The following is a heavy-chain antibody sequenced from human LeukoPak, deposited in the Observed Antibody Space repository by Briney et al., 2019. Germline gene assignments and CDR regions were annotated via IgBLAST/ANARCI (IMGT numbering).Heavy chain of an antibody. CDR3: ARAVEVAGTPFGY. Sequence: SGTLSLTCAASGGSISISNWWSWVRQPPGKGLEWIGEIYHNGRTNYNPSLKSRVTLSVDNSGNQFSLKLNSVTAADTAVYYCARAVEVAGTPFGYWGQGTLVTVSS. CDR2: IYHNGRT. CDR1: GGSISISNW. V-gene: IGHV4-4*02. D-gene: IGHD6-19*01. J-gene: IGHJ4*02.